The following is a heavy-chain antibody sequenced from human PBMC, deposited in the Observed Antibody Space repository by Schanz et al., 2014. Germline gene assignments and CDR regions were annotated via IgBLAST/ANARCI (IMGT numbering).Heavy chain of an antibody. V-gene: IGHV3-23*04. J-gene: IGHJ6*02. D-gene: IGHD3-22*01. CDR2: ISGSGSTT. CDR1: GFTFSSYW. Sequence: EVQLVESGGGLVQPGGSLRLSCAASGFTFSSYWMSWVRQAPGKGLEWVSGISGSGSTTYYADSVKGRFIIPRDNSKNTLYLQMNSLRAEDTAVYYCAKIRYDSSGYYLPYYGMDVWGQGTTVIVS. CDR3: AKIRYDSSGYYLPYYGMDV.